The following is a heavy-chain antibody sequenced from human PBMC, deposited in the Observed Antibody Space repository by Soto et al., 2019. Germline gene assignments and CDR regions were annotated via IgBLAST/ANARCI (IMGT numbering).Heavy chain of an antibody. Sequence: EVQLVESGGGLVNPGESLRLSCAASGFTFSAYSLNWVRQAPGKGLEWVSSICVRSSYIYYVESVKGRFTTSRDDAKKLLNMQMISLRAEDTAVYYCAREQPGDYDFWSNYLNPGYLQQRGQGTLVTVSS. CDR2: ICVRSSYI. J-gene: IGHJ1*01. D-gene: IGHD3-3*01. CDR1: GFTFSAYS. CDR3: AREQPGDYDFWSNYLNPGYLQQ. V-gene: IGHV3-21*02.